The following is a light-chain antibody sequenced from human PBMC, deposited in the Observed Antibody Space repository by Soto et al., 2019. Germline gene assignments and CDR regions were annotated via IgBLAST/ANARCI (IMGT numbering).Light chain of an antibody. CDR2: DVV. V-gene: IGLV2-14*03. CDR1: SSDVGGFNS. J-gene: IGLJ1*01. CDR3: SSYTSTMTNV. Sequence: QSVLPQPASVSGSPGQSITISCTGTSSDVGGFNSVSWYRLRPGTAPKLILYDVVDRPSGVSYRFSGSKSGNTASLTISGLQAADEADYFCSSYTSTMTNVFGSGTKVTVL.